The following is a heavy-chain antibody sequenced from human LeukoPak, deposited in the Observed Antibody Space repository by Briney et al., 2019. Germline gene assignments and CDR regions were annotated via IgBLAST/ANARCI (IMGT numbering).Heavy chain of an antibody. CDR2: ISGSGGST. CDR1: GFTFSSYA. Sequence: GGSLRLSCAASGFTFSSYAMSWVRQAPGKGLEWVSAISGSGGSTYYADSVKGRFTISRDNSKNTLYLQMNSLRAEDTAVYYCAKDRGRGEVAKYFQHWGQGTLVTVSS. V-gene: IGHV3-23*01. D-gene: IGHD3-16*01. J-gene: IGHJ1*01. CDR3: AKDRGRGEVAKYFQH.